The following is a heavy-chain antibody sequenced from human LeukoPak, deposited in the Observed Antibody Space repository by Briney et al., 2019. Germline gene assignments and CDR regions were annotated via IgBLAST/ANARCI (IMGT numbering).Heavy chain of an antibody. J-gene: IGHJ4*02. CDR2: IYYSGST. D-gene: IGHD6-13*01. V-gene: IGHV4-59*01. Sequence: SETLSLTFTVSGGSISSYNWSWIRQPPGKGLEWIGYIYYSGSTNYNPSLKSRVTISVDTSKNQFSLKLSSVTAADTAVYYCARDRGAAAFDYWGQGTLVTVSS. CDR3: ARDRGAAAFDY. CDR1: GGSISSYN.